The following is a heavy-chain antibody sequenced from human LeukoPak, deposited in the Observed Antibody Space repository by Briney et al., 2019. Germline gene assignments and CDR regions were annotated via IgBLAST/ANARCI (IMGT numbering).Heavy chain of an antibody. CDR1: GGSISSGGYY. J-gene: IGHJ4*02. Sequence: SETLSLTCTVSGGSISSGGYYWSWIRQHPGKGLEWIGYIYYSGSTYYNPSLKSRVTISVDTSKNQFSLKLSSVTAADTAVYYCAGGRVATTQRQFDYWGQGTLVTVSS. CDR2: IYYSGST. V-gene: IGHV4-31*03. CDR3: AGGRVATTQRQFDY. D-gene: IGHD5-12*01.